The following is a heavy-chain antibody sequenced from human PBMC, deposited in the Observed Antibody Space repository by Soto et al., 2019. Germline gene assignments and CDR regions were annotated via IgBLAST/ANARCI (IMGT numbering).Heavy chain of an antibody. CDR2: IYWDDDK. V-gene: IGHV2-5*02. D-gene: IGHD2-15*01. CDR3: AHRLCDSSCYWDVGFFDF. Sequence: QITLKESGPTLVKPTQTLTLTCIFSGFSLSTSGVGVGWIRQPPGKALECLALIYWDDDKRYSPSLKSRLSVTKDTSNNQVVLTMTNMDPVDSGTYFCAHRLCDSSCYWDVGFFDFWGQGALVTVSS. J-gene: IGHJ4*02. CDR1: GFSLSTSGVG.